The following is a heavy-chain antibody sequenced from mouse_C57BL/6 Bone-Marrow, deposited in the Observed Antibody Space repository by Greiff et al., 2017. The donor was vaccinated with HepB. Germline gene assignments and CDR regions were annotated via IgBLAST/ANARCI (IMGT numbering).Heavy chain of an antibody. D-gene: IGHD2-5*01. Sequence: EVMLVESGGGLVQPGGSLKLSCAASGFTFSDYYMYWVRQTPEKRLEWVAYISNGGGSTYYPDTVKGRFPISRDNAKNTLYLQMSRLKSEDTAMYYGARQNSNYPYFDYWGQGTTLTVSS. CDR3: ARQNSNYPYFDY. CDR2: ISNGGGST. J-gene: IGHJ2*01. CDR1: GFTFSDYY. V-gene: IGHV5-12*01.